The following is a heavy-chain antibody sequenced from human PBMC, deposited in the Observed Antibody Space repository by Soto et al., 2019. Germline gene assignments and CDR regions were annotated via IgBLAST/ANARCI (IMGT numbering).Heavy chain of an antibody. V-gene: IGHV3-33*01. CDR2: IWYDGSNK. J-gene: IGHJ4*02. D-gene: IGHD3-22*01. CDR3: ARDRLSGYYDSSGPLGY. Sequence: QVQLVESGGGVVQPGRSLRLSCAASGFTFSSYGMHWVRQAPGKGLEWVAVIWYDGSNKYYADSVKGRFTISRDNSKNTLYLQMNSLRAEDTAVYYCARDRLSGYYDSSGPLGYWGQGTLVTVSS. CDR1: GFTFSSYG.